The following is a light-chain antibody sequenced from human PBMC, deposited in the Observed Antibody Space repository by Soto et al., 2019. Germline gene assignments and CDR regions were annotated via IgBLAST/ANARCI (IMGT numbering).Light chain of an antibody. Sequence: MQISQSPSSLSASVGDRVTITCRASQGIRNDLCWYQQKPGRAPKLLIYDASNLEAGVPSRFRGSGSGTDFTFTISRLQPEDIATYYCQQYENLPTFGQGTRLEI. V-gene: IGKV1-33*01. CDR1: QGIRND. CDR2: DAS. CDR3: QQYENLPT. J-gene: IGKJ5*01.